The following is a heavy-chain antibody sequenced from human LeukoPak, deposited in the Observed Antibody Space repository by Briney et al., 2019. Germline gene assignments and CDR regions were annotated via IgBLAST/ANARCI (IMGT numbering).Heavy chain of an antibody. V-gene: IGHV4-4*07. Sequence: KPSETLSLTCTVSGGSISSYYWSWIRQPAGKGLEWIGRIYTSGSTNYNPSLKSRVTMSVDTSKNQFSLKLSSVTAADTAVYYCARDRGGYGGIPAPNWFDPWGQGTLVTVSS. J-gene: IGHJ5*02. CDR1: GGSISSYY. CDR2: IYTSGST. D-gene: IGHD5-12*01. CDR3: ARDRGGYGGIPAPNWFDP.